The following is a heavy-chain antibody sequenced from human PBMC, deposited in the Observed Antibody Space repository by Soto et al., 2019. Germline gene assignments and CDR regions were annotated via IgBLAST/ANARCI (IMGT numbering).Heavy chain of an antibody. Sequence: EVQLVETGGGLIQPGGSLRLSCAASGFTVVSNYMTWVRQAPGKGLEWVSVIYSGGSVYYADSVEGRFTSSRDNSKNTVYLQMNSLRAEDTAVYYCARHYADDYGDHTGEGVFRTGWIDNWGQGTLVTVSS. V-gene: IGHV3-53*02. CDR2: IYSGGSV. CDR3: ARHYADDYGDHTGEGVFRTGWIDN. D-gene: IGHD4-17*01. CDR1: GFTVVSNY. J-gene: IGHJ4*02.